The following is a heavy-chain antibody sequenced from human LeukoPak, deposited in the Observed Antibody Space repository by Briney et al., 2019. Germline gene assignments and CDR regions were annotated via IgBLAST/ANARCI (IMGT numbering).Heavy chain of an antibody. D-gene: IGHD3-9*01. J-gene: IGHJ4*02. CDR1: GGSISSYY. CDR2: IFYSGTT. CDR3: AREIKQTYYDILTGDGRDY. V-gene: IGHV4-59*01. Sequence: SETLSLTCTVSGGSISSYYWSWIRQPPGKGLEWIGFIFYSGTTNYNPSLKSRVTISVDTSKNQFSLKLSSVTAADTAVYYCAREIKQTYYDILTGDGRDYWGQGTLVTVSS.